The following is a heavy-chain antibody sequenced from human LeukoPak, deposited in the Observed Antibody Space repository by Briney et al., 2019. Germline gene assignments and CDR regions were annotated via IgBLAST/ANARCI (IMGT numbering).Heavy chain of an antibody. CDR3: ARGTGDYYDSSGYFDY. CDR2: ISSSSSYI. CDR1: GFTFSSYS. V-gene: IGHV3-21*01. Sequence: GGSLRLSCAASGFTFSSYSMNWVRQAPGKGLEWVSSISSSSSYIYYADSVKGRFTISRDNAKNSLYPQMNSLRAEDTAVYYCARGTGDYYDSSGYFDYWGQGTLVTVSS. J-gene: IGHJ4*02. D-gene: IGHD3-22*01.